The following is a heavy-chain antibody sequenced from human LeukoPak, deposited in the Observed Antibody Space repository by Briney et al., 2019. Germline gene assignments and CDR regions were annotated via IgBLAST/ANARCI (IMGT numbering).Heavy chain of an antibody. CDR1: GFTFSSYG. CDR2: ISYDGSNK. Sequence: QPGRSLRLSCAASGFTFSSYGMHWVRQAPGKGLEWVAVISYDGSNKYYADSVKGRFTISRDNSKNTLYLQMNSLRAEDTAVYYCEKEYYYDSVLDYWGQGTLVTVSS. D-gene: IGHD3-22*01. CDR3: EKEYYYDSVLDY. J-gene: IGHJ4*02. V-gene: IGHV3-30*18.